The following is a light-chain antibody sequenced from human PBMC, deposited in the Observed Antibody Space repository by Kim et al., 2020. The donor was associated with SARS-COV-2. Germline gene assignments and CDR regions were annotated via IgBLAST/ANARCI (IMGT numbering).Light chain of an antibody. Sequence: GQRGTISCSGSRSNIGSNSVTWYQQLPGTAPKLLIYRNNQRPSGVPDRFSASKSGTSASLAISGLQSGDEADYYCAAWDDSLSGRVFGGGTQLTVL. CDR1: RSNIGSNS. CDR3: AAWDDSLSGRV. V-gene: IGLV1-44*01. J-gene: IGLJ3*02. CDR2: RNN.